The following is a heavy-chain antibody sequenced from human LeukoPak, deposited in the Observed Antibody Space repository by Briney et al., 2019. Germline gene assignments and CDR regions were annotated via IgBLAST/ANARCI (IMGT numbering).Heavy chain of an antibody. CDR2: LSSSGGNT. J-gene: IGHJ4*02. D-gene: IGHD3-22*01. V-gene: IGHV3-23*01. CDR1: GFTFSSSA. Sequence: GGSLRLSCAASGFTFSSSAMSWVRQAPGKRLEWVSSLSSSGGNTFYADSVKGRFTMSRDSGKNTVYLQMKSLRAEDTAVYYCEKPRLDISDYYQWDSWGQGALVIVSS. CDR3: EKPRLDISDYYQWDS.